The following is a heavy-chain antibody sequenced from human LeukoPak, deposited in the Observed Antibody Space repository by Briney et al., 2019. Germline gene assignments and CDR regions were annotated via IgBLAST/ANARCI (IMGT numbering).Heavy chain of an antibody. CDR2: IYYSGST. CDR1: GGSISSGDYY. Sequence: PSQTLSLTCTVSGGSISSGDYYWSWIRQPPGKGLEWIGYIYYSGSTYYNPSLKSRVTISVDTSKNQFSLKLSSVTAADTAVYYCARGRRHMDASDAFDIWGQGTMVTVSS. CDR3: ARGRRHMDASDAFDI. J-gene: IGHJ3*02. V-gene: IGHV4-30-4*01. D-gene: IGHD2-21*01.